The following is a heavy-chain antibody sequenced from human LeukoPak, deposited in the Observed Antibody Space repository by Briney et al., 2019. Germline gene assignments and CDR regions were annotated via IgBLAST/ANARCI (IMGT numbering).Heavy chain of an antibody. CDR1: GHTFPSYF. J-gene: IGHJ4*02. D-gene: IGHD6-6*01. CDR3: ARAAARRFDY. Sequence: ASVKVSCKASGHTFPSYFMHWVRQAPGQGLEWMGIINPTGGSTTYAQKFQGRVTMTRDTSTSTVYMELSSLRSDDTAVYYCARAAARRFDYWGQGTLVTVSS. CDR2: INPTGGST. V-gene: IGHV1-46*01.